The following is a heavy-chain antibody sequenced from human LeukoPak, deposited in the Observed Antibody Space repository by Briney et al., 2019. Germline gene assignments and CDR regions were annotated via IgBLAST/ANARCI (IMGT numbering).Heavy chain of an antibody. Sequence: ASVKVSCKASGYTFTGYYMHWVRQAPGQGLEWMGWINPNSGDTKYAQKFQGRVTMTRDTSISTAYMELSRLRSDDTAVYYCARDSIAVAEARPTHWGQGTLVTVSS. CDR1: GYTFTGYY. CDR3: ARDSIAVAEARPTH. CDR2: INPNSGDT. D-gene: IGHD6-19*01. J-gene: IGHJ4*02. V-gene: IGHV1-2*02.